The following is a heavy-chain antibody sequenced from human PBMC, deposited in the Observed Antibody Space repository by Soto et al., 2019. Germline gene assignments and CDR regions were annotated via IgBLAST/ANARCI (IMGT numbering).Heavy chain of an antibody. CDR2: IYWDDDK. D-gene: IGHD3-22*01. CDR1: GFSLSTSGVG. V-gene: IGHV2-5*02. Sequence: QITLKESGPTLVKPTQTLTPTCTFSGFSLSTSGVGVGWIRQPPGKALEWLAVIYWDDDKRYSPSLKSRLTITKDTSKNQVVLTMTNMDPVDTATYYCAHKGRYYDSSVFVSWGQGTLVTVSS. CDR3: AHKGRYYDSSVFVS. J-gene: IGHJ5*02.